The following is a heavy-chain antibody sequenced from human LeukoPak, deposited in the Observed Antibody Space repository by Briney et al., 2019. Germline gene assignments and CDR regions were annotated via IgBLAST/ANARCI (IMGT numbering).Heavy chain of an antibody. D-gene: IGHD2-2*01. CDR3: ARGRRYCSSTSCPEAFDI. Sequence: GGSLRLSCAASGFTFSSYEMNWVRQAPGKGLEWVSYISSSGSTIYYADSVKGRFTISRDNSKNTLYLQMNSLRAEDTAVYYCARGRRYCSSTSCPEAFDIWGQGTMVTVSS. J-gene: IGHJ3*02. CDR2: ISSSGSTI. CDR1: GFTFSSYE. V-gene: IGHV3-48*03.